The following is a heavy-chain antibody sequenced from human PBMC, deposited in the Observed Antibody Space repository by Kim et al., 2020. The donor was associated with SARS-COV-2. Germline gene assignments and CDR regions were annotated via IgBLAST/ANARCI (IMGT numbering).Heavy chain of an antibody. D-gene: IGHD7-27*01. Sequence: GGSLRLSCAASGFTFSDYDMNWIRQAPGKGLEWVSYISGSSSYTNYADSVKGRFTISRDNAKNTLYLQMNSLAAEDTAVYYCARDTTALTADNFYGLDVWGQGTTVTVSS. CDR1: GFTFSDYD. V-gene: IGHV3-11*05. J-gene: IGHJ6*02. CDR2: ISGSSSYT. CDR3: ARDTTALTADNFYGLDV.